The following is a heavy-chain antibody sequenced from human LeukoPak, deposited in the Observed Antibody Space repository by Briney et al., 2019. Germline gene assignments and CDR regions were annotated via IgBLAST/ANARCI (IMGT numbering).Heavy chain of an antibody. D-gene: IGHD2-2*01. CDR3: ARGRNAACSSTSRPTNYYGMDV. CDR1: GGSISSYY. CDR2: IYYSGST. V-gene: IGHV4-59*01. Sequence: SETLSLTCTVSGGSISSYYWSWIRQPPGKGLEWIGYIYYSGSTNYNPSLKSRVTISVDTSKNQFSLKLSSVTAADTAVYYCARGRNAACSSTSRPTNYYGMDVWGKGTTVTVSS. J-gene: IGHJ6*04.